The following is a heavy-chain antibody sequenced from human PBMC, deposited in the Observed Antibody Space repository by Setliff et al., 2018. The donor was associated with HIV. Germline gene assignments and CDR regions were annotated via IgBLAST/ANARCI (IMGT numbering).Heavy chain of an antibody. CDR1: GGSISSYY. CDR2: IYYNGNT. J-gene: IGHJ4*02. CDR3: AREIYGGNSRPFDY. V-gene: IGHV4-59*01. D-gene: IGHD4-17*01. Sequence: SETLSLTCTVSGGSISSYYWSWIRQPPGKELEWIGYIYYNGNTNYNPSLKSRVTISVDTSKNQLSLKLSSVTAADTAVYYCAREIYGGNSRPFDYWGQGTLVTVSS.